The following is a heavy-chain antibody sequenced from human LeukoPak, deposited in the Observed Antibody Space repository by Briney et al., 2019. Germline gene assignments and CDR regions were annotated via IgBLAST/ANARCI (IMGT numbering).Heavy chain of an antibody. CDR3: ATEGDSSGHAGAFDI. CDR2: VSHIESHNK. Sequence: GSSLRLSCAASGLTFSTCVMHWVRQAPGEGLEWVALVSHIESHNKQYADSVRGRFTISRDNSKNTLHLQMDSLRAADTALYFCATEGDSSGHAGAFDIWGQGTMVTVSS. V-gene: IGHV3-30-3*01. D-gene: IGHD3-22*01. J-gene: IGHJ3*02. CDR1: GLTFSTCV.